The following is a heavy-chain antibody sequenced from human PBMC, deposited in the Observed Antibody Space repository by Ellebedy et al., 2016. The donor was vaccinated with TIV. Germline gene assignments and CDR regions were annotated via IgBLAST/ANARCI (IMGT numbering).Heavy chain of an antibody. CDR2: INHSGST. V-gene: IGHV4-34*01. J-gene: IGHJ4*02. CDR3: ARGRGGTYSIPFDY. CDR1: GASFSHYY. D-gene: IGHD1-26*01. Sequence: SETLSLXCAVYGASFSHYYWTWIRQPPGKGLEWIGEINHSGSTIYNPSLKSRVSISVDTSKNQFSLRLNFVTAADTAVYYCARGRGGTYSIPFDYWGQGTLVTVSS.